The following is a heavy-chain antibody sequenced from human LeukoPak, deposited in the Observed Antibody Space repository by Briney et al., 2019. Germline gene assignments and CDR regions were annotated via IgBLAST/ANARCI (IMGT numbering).Heavy chain of an antibody. CDR2: IWYDGSNK. D-gene: IGHD2-21*02. CDR3: ALAYCGGDCFSFDY. V-gene: IGHV3-33*03. J-gene: IGHJ4*02. Sequence: GRSLRLSCAASGFTFSSYGMHWVRQAPGKGLEWVAVIWYDGSNKYYADSVKGRFTISRDNSKSSLYLQMNSLRAEDTALYYCALAYCGGDCFSFDYWGQGTLVTVSS. CDR1: GFTFSSYG.